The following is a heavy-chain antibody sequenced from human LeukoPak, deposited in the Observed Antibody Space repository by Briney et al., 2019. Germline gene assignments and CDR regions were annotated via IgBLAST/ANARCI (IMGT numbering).Heavy chain of an antibody. D-gene: IGHD3-9*01. CDR2: ISAYNGNT. Sequence: GESLKISCKGSGYTFTSYGISWVRQAPGQGLEWMGWISAYNGNTNYAQKLQGRVTMTTDTSTSTAYMELRSLRSDDTAVYYCARAVFDWLLYGDQGFGYWGQGTLVTVSS. CDR1: GYTFTSYG. V-gene: IGHV1-18*01. CDR3: ARAVFDWLLYGDQGFGY. J-gene: IGHJ4*02.